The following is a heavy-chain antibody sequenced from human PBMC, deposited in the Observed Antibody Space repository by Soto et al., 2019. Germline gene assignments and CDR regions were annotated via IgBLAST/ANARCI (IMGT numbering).Heavy chain of an antibody. D-gene: IGHD3-3*01. CDR2: INSDGSDT. CDR3: ARVEDFWGGYDSSMDV. Sequence: EVQLVESGGGLVQPGGSLTLSCAASGFTFSRYWMYWVRQAPGKGLVWVSRINSDGSDTSNAGSVKGRFTISRDNAKNTLCLQMISLRAEDTAVYYCARVEDFWGGYDSSMDVWGKGTTVTVSS. V-gene: IGHV3-74*01. CDR1: GFTFSRYW. J-gene: IGHJ6*03.